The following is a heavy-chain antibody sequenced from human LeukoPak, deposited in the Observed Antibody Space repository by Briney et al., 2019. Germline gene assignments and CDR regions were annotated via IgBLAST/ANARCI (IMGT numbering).Heavy chain of an antibody. CDR2: INHSGST. Sequence: PSETLSLTCAVYGGSFSGYYWSWIRQPPGKGLEWIGEINHSGSTNYNPSLKSRVTISVDTSKNQFSLKLSSVTAADTAVYYCARGRLLGYCSGGSCFRAFDIWGQGTMVTVSS. V-gene: IGHV4-34*01. D-gene: IGHD2-15*01. J-gene: IGHJ3*02. CDR3: ARGRLLGYCSGGSCFRAFDI. CDR1: GGSFSGYY.